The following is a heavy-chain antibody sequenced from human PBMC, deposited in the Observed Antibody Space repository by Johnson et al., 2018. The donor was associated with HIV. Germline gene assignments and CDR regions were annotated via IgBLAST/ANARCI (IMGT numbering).Heavy chain of an antibody. CDR2: INQDGSEK. CDR1: GFTFTSYW. Sequence: VQLVESGGGLVQPGGSLRLSCAASGFTFTSYWMSWVRQAPGKGLEWVANINQDGSEKYFVDSVKGRFTISREHAKNSLFLQMNSLRAEDTAVYYCARDFFDSTTYPRRGQADAFDIWGQGTMVTVSS. CDR3: ARDFFDSTTYPRRGQADAFDI. D-gene: IGHD2/OR15-2a*01. J-gene: IGHJ3*02. V-gene: IGHV3-7*05.